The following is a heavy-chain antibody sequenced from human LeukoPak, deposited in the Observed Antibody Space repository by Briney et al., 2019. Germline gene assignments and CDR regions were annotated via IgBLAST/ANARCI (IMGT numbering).Heavy chain of an antibody. D-gene: IGHD2-2*01. CDR1: GGSFSGYC. V-gene: IGHV4-34*01. Sequence: SETLSLTCAVSGGSFSGYCWSWIRQPPGEGLEWIGEINHSGSTNYNPSLKSRVTISVDTSKNQFSLKLSSVTAADTAVYYCARGRGYCSSTSCYWARGFDYWGQGTLVTVSS. CDR2: INHSGST. CDR3: ARGRGYCSSTSCYWARGFDY. J-gene: IGHJ4*02.